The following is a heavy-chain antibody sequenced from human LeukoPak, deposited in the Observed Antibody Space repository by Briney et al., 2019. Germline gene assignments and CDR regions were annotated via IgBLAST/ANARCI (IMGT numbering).Heavy chain of an antibody. V-gene: IGHV3-74*01. Sequence: GGSRRLSCAASDFTFDKYWMHWVRQAPGKGLVWVSRINGDGTITSYADSVKGAFIISRDNAKNTLYLQVSSLRAEDTAVYYCATGNYYDSRGYYTFGHWGQGTLVTVSS. D-gene: IGHD3-22*01. CDR3: ATGNYYDSRGYYTFGH. CDR2: INGDGTIT. CDR1: DFTFDKYW. J-gene: IGHJ4*02.